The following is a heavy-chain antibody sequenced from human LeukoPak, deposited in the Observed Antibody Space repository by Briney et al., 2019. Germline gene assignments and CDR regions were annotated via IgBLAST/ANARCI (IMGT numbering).Heavy chain of an antibody. CDR1: GYTFTSYD. V-gene: IGHV1-8*01. D-gene: IGHD2-15*01. CDR2: MNPNSGNT. J-gene: IGHJ6*02. CDR3: ARAYCSGGSCYSGYYYYGMDV. Sequence: ASVKVSCKASGYTFTSYDINWVRQATGQGPEWMGWMNPNSGNTGYAQKFQGRVTMTRNTSISTAYMELSSLRSEDTAVYYCARAYCSGGSCYSGYYYYGMDVWGQGTTVTVSS.